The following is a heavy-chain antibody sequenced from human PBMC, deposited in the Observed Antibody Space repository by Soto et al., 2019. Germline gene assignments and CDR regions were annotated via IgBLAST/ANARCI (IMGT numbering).Heavy chain of an antibody. CDR3: ARTPRAVAGTAGMDV. V-gene: IGHV4-34*01. J-gene: IGHJ6*02. Sequence: QVQLQQWGAGLLKSSETLSLTCAVYGGSLIDYYWSWIRQPPGKGLEWIGEINHSRSTNYNPSLKSRVTISVDTSKNQFSLKVSSVTAADTAVYYGARTPRAVAGTAGMDVWGQGTTVTVSS. D-gene: IGHD6-19*01. CDR1: GGSLIDYY. CDR2: INHSRST.